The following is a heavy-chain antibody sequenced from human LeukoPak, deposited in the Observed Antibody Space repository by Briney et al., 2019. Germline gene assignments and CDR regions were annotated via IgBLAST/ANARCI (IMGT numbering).Heavy chain of an antibody. J-gene: IGHJ4*02. Sequence: GGSLRLSCAASGFTFTTYAMHWVRQAPGKGLEWVAVISYDESSTSYADSVKGRFTISRDNSMDTLFLQMHSLRPGDTAVYYCVREDTPATANYWGQGTLVTISS. CDR3: VREDTPATANY. D-gene: IGHD2-21*02. CDR2: ISYDESST. V-gene: IGHV3-30-3*01. CDR1: GFTFTTYA.